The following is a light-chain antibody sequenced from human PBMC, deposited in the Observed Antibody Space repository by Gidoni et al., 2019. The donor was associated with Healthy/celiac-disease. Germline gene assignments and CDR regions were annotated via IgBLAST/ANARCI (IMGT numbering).Light chain of an antibody. Sequence: DIQMTQSPSSLSASVGDRVPITCQASQDISNYLNWYQQKPGKAPKLLIYDASNLETGVPSRFSGSGSETDFTFTISSLQPEDIATYYCQQYDNLPPFTFGGGTKVEIK. CDR3: QQYDNLPPFT. CDR2: DAS. CDR1: QDISNY. V-gene: IGKV1-33*01. J-gene: IGKJ4*01.